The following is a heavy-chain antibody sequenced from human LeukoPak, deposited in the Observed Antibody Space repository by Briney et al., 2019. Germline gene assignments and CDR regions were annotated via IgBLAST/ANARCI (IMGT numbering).Heavy chain of an antibody. V-gene: IGHV3-30*02. CDR3: AKGPSNYSDFWSGYYYY. Sequence: GGSLRLSCAASGFTLSKHWMTWVRQAPGKGLEWVAFIRYDGSNKYYADSVKGRFTISRDNSKNTLYLQMNSLRAEGTAVYYCAKGPSNYSDFWSGYYYYWGQGTLVTVSS. D-gene: IGHD3-3*01. CDR1: GFTLSKHW. CDR2: IRYDGSNK. J-gene: IGHJ4*02.